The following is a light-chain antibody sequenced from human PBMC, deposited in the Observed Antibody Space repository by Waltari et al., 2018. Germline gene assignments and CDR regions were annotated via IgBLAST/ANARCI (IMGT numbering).Light chain of an antibody. CDR2: DVF. J-gene: IGKJ4*01. V-gene: IGKV3-11*01. Sequence: EIVLTQSPATLSLSPGDRATLSCRASQSVYSYLGWYQQIPGQAPRLLIYDVFNRATGIPARFSGSGSGTDFTLTISSLEPEDFAVYYCQQRRSWPLTFGGGTKVEIK. CDR1: QSVYSY. CDR3: QQRRSWPLT.